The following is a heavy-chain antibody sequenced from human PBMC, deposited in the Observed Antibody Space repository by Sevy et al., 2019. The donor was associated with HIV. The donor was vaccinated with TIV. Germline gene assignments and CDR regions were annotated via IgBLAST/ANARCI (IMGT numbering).Heavy chain of an antibody. CDR3: EKDSGYSGYESLGFDY. V-gene: IGHV3-30*18. D-gene: IGHD5-12*01. Sequence: GGSLRLSCAASGFTFSSYGMHWVRQAPGKGLEWVAVISYDGSNKYYADSVKGRFTISRDNSKNTLYLQMNSLRAEDTAVYYCEKDSGYSGYESLGFDYWGQGTLVTVSS. J-gene: IGHJ4*02. CDR2: ISYDGSNK. CDR1: GFTFSSYG.